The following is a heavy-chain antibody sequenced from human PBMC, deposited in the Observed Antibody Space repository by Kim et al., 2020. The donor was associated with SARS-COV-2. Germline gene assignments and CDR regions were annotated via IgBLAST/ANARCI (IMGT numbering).Heavy chain of an antibody. D-gene: IGHD2-15*01. Sequence: GGSLRLSCAASGFTFSSYAMSWVRQAPGKGLEWVSVISGSGTYTYYADSVKGRFTISRDNSKDTLYLQVNSLRAEDTAVYYCAKKHSFSCYQNCAEYLQHWGQGTLVTVSS. CDR1: GFTFSSYA. V-gene: IGHV3-23*01. CDR2: ISGSGTYT. CDR3: AKKHSFSCYQNCAEYLQH. J-gene: IGHJ1*01.